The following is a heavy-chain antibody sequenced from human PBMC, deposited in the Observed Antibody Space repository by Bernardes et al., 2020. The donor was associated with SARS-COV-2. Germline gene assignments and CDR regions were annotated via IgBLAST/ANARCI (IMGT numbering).Heavy chain of an antibody. V-gene: IGHV3-43*02. D-gene: IGHD3-3*01. Sequence: GGSLRLSCAASGFTFDDYAMHWVRQASGKGLEWVSLISGDGGSTYYADSVKGRFTISRDNSKNSLYLQMNSLRTEDTALYYCAKDRRRPYYDFWSGQYYFDYWGQGTAVTVSS. CDR3: AKDRRRPYYDFWSGQYYFDY. CDR2: ISGDGGST. CDR1: GFTFDDYA. J-gene: IGHJ4*03.